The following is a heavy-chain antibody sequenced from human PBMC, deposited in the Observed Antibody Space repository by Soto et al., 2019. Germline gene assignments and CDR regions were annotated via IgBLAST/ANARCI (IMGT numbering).Heavy chain of an antibody. CDR2: ISGSGGST. D-gene: IGHD6-19*01. J-gene: IGHJ4*02. CDR1: GFTFSIYA. Sequence: LRLSCAASGFTFSIYAMSWVRQAPGKGLEWVSAISGSGGSTYYADSVKGRFTISRDNSKNTLYLQMNSLRAEDTAVYYCAKDMEAYSGWYLVFDYWGQGTLVTVSS. CDR3: AKDMEAYSGWYLVFDY. V-gene: IGHV3-23*01.